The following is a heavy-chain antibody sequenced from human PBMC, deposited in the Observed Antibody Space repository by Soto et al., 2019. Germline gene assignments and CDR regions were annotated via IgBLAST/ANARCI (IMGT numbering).Heavy chain of an antibody. J-gene: IGHJ4*02. CDR1: GYTFTSYG. V-gene: IGHV1-18*01. CDR3: ARDDYGDYLRLDY. D-gene: IGHD4-17*01. CDR2: TSAYNGNT. Sequence: VKVSCTASGYTFTSYGISWVRQAPGQGLEWMGWTSAYNGNTNYAQKLQGRVTMTTDTSTSTAYMELRSLRSDDTAVYYCARDDYGDYLRLDYWGQGTLVTVSS.